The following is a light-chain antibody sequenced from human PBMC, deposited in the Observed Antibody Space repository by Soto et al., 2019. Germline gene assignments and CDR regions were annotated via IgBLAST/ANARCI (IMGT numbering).Light chain of an antibody. J-gene: IGKJ2*01. Sequence: EIVLTQSQATLSLSPGERATLSCRASQSVSSYLAWYQQKPGQAPRLLIYDASNRATGIPARFSGSGSGTDFTLTISSLEPEDFEVYYCQQRSNWPYTFGQGTKLEIK. CDR3: QQRSNWPYT. CDR1: QSVSSY. CDR2: DAS. V-gene: IGKV3-11*01.